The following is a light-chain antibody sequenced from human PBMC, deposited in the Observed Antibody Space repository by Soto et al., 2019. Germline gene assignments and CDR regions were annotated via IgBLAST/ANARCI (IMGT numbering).Light chain of an antibody. J-gene: IGLJ1*01. CDR3: CSYAGSSTSPYV. CDR1: ISDFWSNNL. V-gene: IGLV2-23*01. CDR2: EGS. Sequence: QSVLAQPASVSLSPGHSITISCTGTISDFWSNNLFSWYQQHPGNAPKLMLYEGSKRPSGVSNRFSGYKPGNTASLTMSGLQAEDEADYYCCSYAGSSTSPYVFGTGTKVPVL.